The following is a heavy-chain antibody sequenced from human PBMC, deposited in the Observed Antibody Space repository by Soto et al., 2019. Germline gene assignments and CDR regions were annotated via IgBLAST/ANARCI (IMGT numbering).Heavy chain of an antibody. CDR2: IIPIFGTA. D-gene: IGHD3-22*01. CDR3: ARDNYDSSGYFQGEDY. Sequence: SVKVSCKASGGTFSSYAISWVRQAPGQGLEWMGGIIPIFGTANYAQKFQGRVTITADKSTSTAYMELSSLRSEDTAVYYCARDNYDSSGYFQGEDYWGQGTMVTVSS. J-gene: IGHJ4*02. V-gene: IGHV1-69*06. CDR1: GGTFSSYA.